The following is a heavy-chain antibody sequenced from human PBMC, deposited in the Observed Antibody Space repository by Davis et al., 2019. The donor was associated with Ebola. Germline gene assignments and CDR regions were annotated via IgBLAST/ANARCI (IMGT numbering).Heavy chain of an antibody. D-gene: IGHD2/OR15-2a*01. CDR3: AKDNRNIWSEV. V-gene: IGHV3-23*01. J-gene: IGHJ3*01. CDR1: GFAFSSYV. CDR2: LGLSADT. Sequence: GGSLRLSCAASGFAFSSYVMSWVRRAPGKGLEWVSTLGLSADTYYADSVKGRFTISRDNSKNTLYLQMNGLRVEDTAIYYCAKDNRNIWSEVWGQGTMVTVSS.